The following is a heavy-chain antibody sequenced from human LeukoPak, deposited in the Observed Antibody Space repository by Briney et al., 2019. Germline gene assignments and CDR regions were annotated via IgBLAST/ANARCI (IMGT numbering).Heavy chain of an antibody. J-gene: IGHJ4*02. D-gene: IGHD6-19*01. CDR2: IHSDGSST. CDR1: GFTFSSYW. Sequence: GGSLRLSCAASGFTFSSYWMHWVRQAPGKGLVWVSRIHSDGSSTNYADSVKGRFTISRDNAKNTLYLQMSSLRAEDTAVCYCARVGAVAGTSDYWGQGTLVTVSS. V-gene: IGHV3-74*01. CDR3: ARVGAVAGTSDY.